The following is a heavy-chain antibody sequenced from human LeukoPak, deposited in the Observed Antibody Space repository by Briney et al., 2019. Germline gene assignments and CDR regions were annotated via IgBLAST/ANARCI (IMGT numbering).Heavy chain of an antibody. Sequence: PGGSLRLSCAASGSTFSNYGMSWLRQAPGKGLVWVSRISSDGANANYADSVKGRFTISRDNAKNTLYLQMNSLRVEDTAVYYCVLLSLTPGWGQGTLVTVSS. CDR1: GSTFSNYG. CDR3: VLLSLTPG. D-gene: IGHD3-10*01. V-gene: IGHV3-74*01. CDR2: ISSDGANA. J-gene: IGHJ4*02.